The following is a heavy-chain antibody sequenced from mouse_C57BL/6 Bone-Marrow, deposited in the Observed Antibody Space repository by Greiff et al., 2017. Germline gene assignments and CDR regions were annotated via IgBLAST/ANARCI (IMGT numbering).Heavy chain of an antibody. Sequence: EVQLQQSGAELVRPGASVKLSCTASGFNIKDDYMHWVKQRPEQGLEWIGWIDPENGDTEYASKFQGKATITADTSSNTAYLQLSSLTSEDTAVYYCTTLNSPAHWGQGTLVTVSA. CDR1: GFNIKDDY. V-gene: IGHV14-4*01. J-gene: IGHJ3*01. CDR3: TTLNSPAH. D-gene: IGHD3-1*01. CDR2: IDPENGDT.